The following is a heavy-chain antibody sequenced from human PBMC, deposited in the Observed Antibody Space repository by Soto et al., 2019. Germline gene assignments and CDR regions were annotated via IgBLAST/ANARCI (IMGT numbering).Heavy chain of an antibody. Sequence: GGSLRLSCAASGFTFSSYSMNWVRQAPGKGLEWVSSISSSSSYIYYADSVKGRFTISRDNAKNSLYLQMNSLRAEDTAVYYCAFVGIAARNFDYWGQGTLVTVSS. V-gene: IGHV3-21*01. CDR2: ISSSSSYI. J-gene: IGHJ4*02. CDR3: AFVGIAARNFDY. D-gene: IGHD6-6*01. CDR1: GFTFSSYS.